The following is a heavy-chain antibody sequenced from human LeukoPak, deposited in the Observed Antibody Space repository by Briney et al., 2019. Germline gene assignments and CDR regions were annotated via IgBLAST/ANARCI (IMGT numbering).Heavy chain of an antibody. CDR2: ISGSGGST. CDR1: GFTFSSYA. D-gene: IGHD5-18*01. CDR3: ARAVGYSYGYLYYFDY. V-gene: IGHV3-23*01. Sequence: QPGGSLRLSCAASGFTFSSYAMSWVRQAPGKGLEWVSAISGSGGSTYYADSVKGRFTISRDNSKNTLYLQMNSLRAEDTAVYYCARAVGYSYGYLYYFDYWGQGTLVTVSS. J-gene: IGHJ4*02.